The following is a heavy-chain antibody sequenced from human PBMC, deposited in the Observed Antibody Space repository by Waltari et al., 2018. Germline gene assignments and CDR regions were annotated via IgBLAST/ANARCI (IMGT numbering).Heavy chain of an antibody. V-gene: IGHV1-69*08. CDR1: GGTFSSYA. Sequence: QVQLVQSGAEVKKPGSSVKVSCKASGGTFSSYAISWVRQAPGQGLEWMGRIIPIFGTSNYAQKVQGRVTITADKSTSTAYMELSSLRSEDTAVYYCARGLPREVITHYGMDVWGQGTTVTVSS. CDR3: ARGLPREVITHYGMDV. D-gene: IGHD3-22*01. J-gene: IGHJ6*02. CDR2: IIPIFGTS.